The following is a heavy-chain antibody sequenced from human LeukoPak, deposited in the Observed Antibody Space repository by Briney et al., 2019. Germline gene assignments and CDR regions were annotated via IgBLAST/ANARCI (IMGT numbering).Heavy chain of an antibody. J-gene: IGHJ4*02. V-gene: IGHV4-31*03. CDR3: ARGPVRDYSNY. Sequence: SETLSLTCTVSSGSISSGGYYWSWLRQHPGKGLEWIGYIYYSGSTYYNPSLKSRLTISLDTSKNQFSLKLSSVTAADTAVYYCARGPVRDYSNYWGQGTLVTVSS. D-gene: IGHD4-11*01. CDR2: IYYSGST. CDR1: SGSISSGGYY.